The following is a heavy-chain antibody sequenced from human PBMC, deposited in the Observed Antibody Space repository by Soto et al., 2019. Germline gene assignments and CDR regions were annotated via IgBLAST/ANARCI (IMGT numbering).Heavy chain of an antibody. D-gene: IGHD5-18*01. CDR2: IYSSGST. CDR3: ARDHPHSYGVYYFDY. V-gene: IGHV4-59*01. CDR1: GGSIISYY. Sequence: SETLSHTCTVSGGSIISYYWSLIRQPTGRGLEWIGYIYSSGSTHYNPSLQNRVTISIDTSKNQVSLRVNSVTAADTAVYYCARDHPHSYGVYYFDYWGQGTPVTVSS. J-gene: IGHJ4*02.